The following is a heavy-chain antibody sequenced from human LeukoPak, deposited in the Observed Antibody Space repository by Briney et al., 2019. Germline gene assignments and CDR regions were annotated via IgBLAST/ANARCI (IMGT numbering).Heavy chain of an antibody. CDR3: AKDEGGDYVGLDY. D-gene: IGHD4-17*01. CDR1: GFTSTFHG. J-gene: IGHJ4*02. Sequence: GGSLRLSCADSGFTSTFHGMHWVRQAPGKGPEWVAVISDDGSKEYYADSVKGRFTVSRDNSKNTLYLQMNSLRTEDTAVYYCAKDEGGDYVGLDYWGQGTLVTVSS. V-gene: IGHV3-30*18. CDR2: ISDDGSKE.